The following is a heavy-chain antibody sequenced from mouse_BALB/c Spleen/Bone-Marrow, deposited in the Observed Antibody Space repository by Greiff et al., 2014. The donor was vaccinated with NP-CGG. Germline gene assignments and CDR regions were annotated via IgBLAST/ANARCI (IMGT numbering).Heavy chain of an antibody. CDR2: INPSNGGT. CDR3: TRSNGNWFAY. J-gene: IGHJ3*01. Sequence: QVQLQQSGAELVKPGASVKLSCKASGYTFTSYYMYWVKQRPGQGLEWIGEINPSNGGTNFNEKFKSKATLTVDKSSSTAYMQLSSLTSEDSAVYYCTRSNGNWFAYWGQETLVTVSA. CDR1: GYTFTSYY. D-gene: IGHD2-1*01. V-gene: IGHV1S81*02.